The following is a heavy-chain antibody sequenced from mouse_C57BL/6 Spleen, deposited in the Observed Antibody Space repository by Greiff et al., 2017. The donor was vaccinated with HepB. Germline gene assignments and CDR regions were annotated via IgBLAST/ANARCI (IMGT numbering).Heavy chain of an antibody. V-gene: IGHV1-69*01. CDR3: ARAINYGGYFDV. Sequence: QVQLQQPGAELVMPGASVKLSCKASGYTFTSYRMHWVKQRPGQGLEWIGEIDPSDSYTNYNQKFKGKSTLTVDKSSSTAYMQLSSLTSEDSAVYYCARAINYGGYFDVWGTGTTVTVSS. CDR1: GYTFTSYR. J-gene: IGHJ1*03. CDR2: IDPSDSYT. D-gene: IGHD1-1*01.